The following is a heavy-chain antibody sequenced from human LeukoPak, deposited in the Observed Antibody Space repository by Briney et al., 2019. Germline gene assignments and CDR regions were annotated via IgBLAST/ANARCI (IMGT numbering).Heavy chain of an antibody. CDR3: AGSYYGYYFDY. D-gene: IGHD3-10*01. Sequence: GGSLRLSCAASGFTFSSYAMSWVRQAPGKGLEWVSAISGSGGSTYYADSVKGRFTISRDNSKNTLYLQMNSLRAEDTALYYCAGSYYGYYFDYWGPGTLVTVSS. V-gene: IGHV3-23*01. J-gene: IGHJ4*02. CDR1: GFTFSSYA. CDR2: ISGSGGST.